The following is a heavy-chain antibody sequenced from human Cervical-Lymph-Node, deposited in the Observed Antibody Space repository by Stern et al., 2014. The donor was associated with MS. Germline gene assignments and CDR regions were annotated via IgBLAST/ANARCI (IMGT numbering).Heavy chain of an antibody. Sequence: VQLVESGGGVVQPGRSLSLSCVASGFSFSPYAMHWVRQAPGKGLEWVAFVSYDGTQRNSTDSVKARFTISRDNSKNTLYLHMHSLRDEDTAVYFCARGGRGVGLEYWGQGALVTVSS. CDR2: VSYDGTQR. CDR1: GFSFSPYA. V-gene: IGHV3-30-3*01. CDR3: ARGGRGVGLEY. D-gene: IGHD3-10*01. J-gene: IGHJ4*02.